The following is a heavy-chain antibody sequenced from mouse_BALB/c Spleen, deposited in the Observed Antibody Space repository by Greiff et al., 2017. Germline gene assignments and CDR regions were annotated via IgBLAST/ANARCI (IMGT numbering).Heavy chain of an antibody. V-gene: IGHV2-9-2*01. CDR2: IWTGGGT. J-gene: IGHJ1*01. CDR1: GFSLTSYD. CDR3: VREGAWYFDV. Sequence: VQLVGSGPGLVAPSQSLSITCTVSGFSLTSYDISWIRQPPGKGLEWLGVIWTGGGTNYNSAFMSRLSISKDNSKSQVFLKMNSLQTDDTAIYYCVREGAWYFDVWGAGTTVTVSS.